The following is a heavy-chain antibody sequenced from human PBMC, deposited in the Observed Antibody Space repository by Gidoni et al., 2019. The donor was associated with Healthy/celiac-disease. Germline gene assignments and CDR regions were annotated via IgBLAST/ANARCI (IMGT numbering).Heavy chain of an antibody. CDR3: AKSEPIWFGEQYGMDV. D-gene: IGHD3-10*01. Sequence: QVQLVESGGGVVQPGRSLRLSCAASGFTFSRYGMHWVRQAPGKGLGWVAVISYDGSNKYYADSVKGRFTISRDNSKNTLYLQMNSLRAEDTAVYYCAKSEPIWFGEQYGMDVWGQGTTVTVSS. CDR2: ISYDGSNK. J-gene: IGHJ6*02. CDR1: GFTFSRYG. V-gene: IGHV3-30*18.